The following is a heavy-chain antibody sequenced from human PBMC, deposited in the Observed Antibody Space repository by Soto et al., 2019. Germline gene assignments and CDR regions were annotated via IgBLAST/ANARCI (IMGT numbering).Heavy chain of an antibody. Sequence: GGSLRLSCAASGFTFSSYSMNWVHQAPGKGLEWVSSISSSSSYIYYADSVKGRFTISRDNAKNSLYLQMNSLRAEDTAVYYCARDFELLGAFDIWGQGTMVTVSS. CDR2: ISSSSSYI. D-gene: IGHD1-26*01. CDR1: GFTFSSYS. CDR3: ARDFELLGAFDI. J-gene: IGHJ3*02. V-gene: IGHV3-21*01.